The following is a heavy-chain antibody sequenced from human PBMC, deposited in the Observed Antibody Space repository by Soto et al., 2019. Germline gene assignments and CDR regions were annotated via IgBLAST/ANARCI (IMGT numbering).Heavy chain of an antibody. CDR1: GGSISSGNHF. V-gene: IGHV4-30-4*01. Sequence: QVQLQEAGPGLVKPSQTLSLTCIVSGGSISSGNHFWRWSRQPPGKGLEWVGDIFYSGTAYYNSYLKSRVSITVDTSKNQFSLNLSSVTAADTAMYYCAREVITPFHQGADDAFDVWGQGTMVTVSS. CDR2: IFYSGTA. D-gene: IGHD2-21*01. J-gene: IGHJ3*01. CDR3: AREVITPFHQGADDAFDV.